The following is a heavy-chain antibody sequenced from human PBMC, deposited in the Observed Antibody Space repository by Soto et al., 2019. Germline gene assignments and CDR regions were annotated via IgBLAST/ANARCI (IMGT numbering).Heavy chain of an antibody. D-gene: IGHD4-17*01. Sequence: SETLSLTCTVSGASIGSYYWSWIRQPPGKGLEWIGYIHYSGSTKYNPSLKSRVTISIDTSKNQFSLKLSSVTAADTAVYYCARVGWTTVGYYFDYWGQGALVT. CDR1: GASIGSYY. V-gene: IGHV4-59*01. CDR3: ARVGWTTVGYYFDY. CDR2: IHYSGST. J-gene: IGHJ4*02.